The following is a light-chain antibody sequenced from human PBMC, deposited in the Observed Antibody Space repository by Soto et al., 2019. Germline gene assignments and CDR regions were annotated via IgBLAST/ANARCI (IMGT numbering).Light chain of an antibody. CDR3: NSYTTSNTFV. Sequence: QYALTQAASVSGSPGQAITVSCSGTSRDIGAHNFVSWYEQHPGKSPKLIIYEVINRPSGVSDRFSGSKSGNTASLTISGLQSEDEADYYCNSYTTSNTFVFGSGTKVTVL. J-gene: IGLJ1*01. CDR2: EVI. V-gene: IGLV2-14*03. CDR1: SRDIGAHNF.